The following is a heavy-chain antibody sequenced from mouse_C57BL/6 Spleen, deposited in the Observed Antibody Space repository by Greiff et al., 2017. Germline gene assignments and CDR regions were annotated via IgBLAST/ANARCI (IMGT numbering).Heavy chain of an antibody. V-gene: IGHV1-55*01. D-gene: IGHD2-4*01. CDR2: IYPGSGST. CDR1: GYTFTSYW. CDR3: ARQAYDYDRGYDY. J-gene: IGHJ2*01. Sequence: VQLQQPGAELVKPGASVKMSCKASGYTFTSYWITWVKQRPGQGLEWIGDIYPGSGSTNYNEKFKSKATLTVDTSSSTAYMQLSSLTSEDSAVYYCARQAYDYDRGYDYWGQGTTLTVSS.